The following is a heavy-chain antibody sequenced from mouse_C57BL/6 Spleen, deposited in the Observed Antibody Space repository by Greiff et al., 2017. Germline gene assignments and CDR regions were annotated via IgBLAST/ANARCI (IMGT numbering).Heavy chain of an antibody. CDR1: GFTFSNYW. Sequence: EVKLMESGGGLVQPGGSMKLSCVASGFTFSNYWMNWVRQSPEKGLEWVAQIRLKSDNYATHYAESVKGRFTISRDDSKSSVYLQMNNLRAEDTGIYYCTGPGTARATFYFDYWGQGTTLTVSS. CDR3: TGPGTARATFYFDY. V-gene: IGHV6-3*01. J-gene: IGHJ2*01. D-gene: IGHD3-1*01. CDR2: IRLKSDNYAT.